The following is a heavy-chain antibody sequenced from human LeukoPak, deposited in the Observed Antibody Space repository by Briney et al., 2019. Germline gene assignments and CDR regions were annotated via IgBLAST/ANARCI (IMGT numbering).Heavy chain of an antibody. CDR1: GFTISNAW. CDR3: TTDDTNDY. J-gene: IGHJ4*02. V-gene: IGHV3-15*01. Sequence: GGSLRLSCAASGFTISNAWMSWVRQAPGKGLEWVGRIKSKTDGETTDYAAPVKGRFTTSRDDSKNTLYLQMNSLKTEDTAVYYCTTDDTNDYWGQGTLVTVSS. CDR2: IKSKTDGETT.